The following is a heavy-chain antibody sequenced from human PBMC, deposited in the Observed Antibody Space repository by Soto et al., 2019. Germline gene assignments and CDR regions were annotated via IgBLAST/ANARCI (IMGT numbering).Heavy chain of an antibody. CDR3: ARVRRFGEDPSRDYYYGMDV. CDR1: GGSISSGGYY. Sequence: QVQLQESGPGLVKPSQTLSLTCTVSGGSISSGGYYWSWIRQHPGKGLEWIGYIYYSGSTYYNPSLKGRVTISVDTSKNQFSLKLSSVTAADTAVYYCARVRRFGEDPSRDYYYGMDVWGQGTTVTVSS. J-gene: IGHJ6*02. D-gene: IGHD3-10*01. V-gene: IGHV4-31*03. CDR2: IYYSGST.